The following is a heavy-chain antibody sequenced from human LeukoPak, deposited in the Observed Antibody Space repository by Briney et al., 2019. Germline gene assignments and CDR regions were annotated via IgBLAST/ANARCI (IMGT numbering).Heavy chain of an antibody. CDR2: ISSSSSYI. Sequence: PGGSLRLSCAASGFTFSSYSMSWVRQAPGKGLEWVSSISSSSSYICYADSVKGRFTISRDNAKNSLYLQVDRLRAEDTAVYYCARDYDTSGYYDYWGQGTLVTVSS. CDR1: GFTFSSYS. D-gene: IGHD3-22*01. J-gene: IGHJ4*02. CDR3: ARDYDTSGYYDY. V-gene: IGHV3-21*01.